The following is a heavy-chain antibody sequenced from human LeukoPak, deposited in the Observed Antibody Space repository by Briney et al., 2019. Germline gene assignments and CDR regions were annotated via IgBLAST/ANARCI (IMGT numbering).Heavy chain of an antibody. CDR3: ARKSASGNYPLDY. D-gene: IGHD3-10*01. CDR2: ISADSATT. J-gene: IGHJ4*02. V-gene: IGHV3-23*01. Sequence: GGSLRLSCAASGFTFSTYSMNWVRQAPGKGLEWVSVISADSATTFYADSVKGRFTISRDNAKNTVFLQMSSLRAEDTALYYCARKSASGNYPLDYWGQGTLVTVSS. CDR1: GFTFSTYS.